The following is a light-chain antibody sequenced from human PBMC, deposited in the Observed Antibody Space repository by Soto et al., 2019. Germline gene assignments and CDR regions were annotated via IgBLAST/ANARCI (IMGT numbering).Light chain of an antibody. J-gene: IGLJ1*01. CDR3: SSYTSSSTYV. Sequence: QSVLTQPASVSGSPGQSITISCTGTSSDVGGYNYVSWYQQHPGKAPKLMIYDVSNRPSGVSNRFSGSKSGNTASLTISGLQAEDEADYSCSSYTSSSTYVFGTGSKLTAL. V-gene: IGLV2-14*01. CDR2: DVS. CDR1: SSDVGGYNY.